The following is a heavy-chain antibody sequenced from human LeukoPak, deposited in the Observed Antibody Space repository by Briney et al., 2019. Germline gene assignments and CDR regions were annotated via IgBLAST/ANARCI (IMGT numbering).Heavy chain of an antibody. J-gene: IGHJ4*02. CDR1: GFTFSSYG. CDR2: IRYDGSNK. D-gene: IGHD2-21*02. Sequence: GESLRLSCTASGFTFSSYGMHWVRQAPGKGLEWVTFIRYDGSNKYYAHSVKGRFTISRDNSRNTVYLQLNGLRAEDTAVYYCAKGDVRWGQGTLVTVSS. CDR3: AKGDVR. V-gene: IGHV3-30*02.